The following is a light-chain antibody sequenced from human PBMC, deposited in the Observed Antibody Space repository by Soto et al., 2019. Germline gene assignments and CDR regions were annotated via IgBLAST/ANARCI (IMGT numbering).Light chain of an antibody. CDR1: QSISSY. CDR3: QHYKMYYPWT. CDR2: AAS. V-gene: IGKV1-39*01. J-gene: IGKJ1*01. Sequence: DIQMTQSPSSLSASLGDRVTITCRASQSISSYLNWYQQKPGKAPKLLIYAASSLQSGVPSRFSGSGSGTDFTLTISSLQHDDFANYYCQHYKMYYPWTFGQGTKVDIK.